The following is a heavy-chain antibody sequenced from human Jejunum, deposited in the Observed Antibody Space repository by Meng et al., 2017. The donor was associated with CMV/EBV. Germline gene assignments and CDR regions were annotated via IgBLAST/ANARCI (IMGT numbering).Heavy chain of an antibody. Sequence: SCATSGFTFNSYGMNWVRQAPGKGLEWVSGISGGGSSTYYADSVKGRFTISRDNSKNTLFLQMNSLRAEDTAIYYCARRSDSWSRYDYWGLGTLVTVSS. J-gene: IGHJ4*02. CDR3: ARRSDSWSRYDY. CDR1: GFTFNSYG. V-gene: IGHV3-23*01. CDR2: ISGGGSST. D-gene: IGHD6-13*01.